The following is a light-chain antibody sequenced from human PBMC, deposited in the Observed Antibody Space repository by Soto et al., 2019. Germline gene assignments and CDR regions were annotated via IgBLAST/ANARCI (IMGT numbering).Light chain of an antibody. CDR2: IDN. CDR1: SSNIGSNT. J-gene: IGLJ2*01. CDR3: AAWDDSLNGPV. V-gene: IGLV1-44*01. Sequence: QSVLTQPPSASGTPGQRVTISCSGGSSNIGSNTVNWYQQLPGTAPKLFIYIDNQRPSWVPDRFTGSKSGTSASLAIDGLQSDDEADYYCAAWDDSLNGPVFGGGTKVTVL.